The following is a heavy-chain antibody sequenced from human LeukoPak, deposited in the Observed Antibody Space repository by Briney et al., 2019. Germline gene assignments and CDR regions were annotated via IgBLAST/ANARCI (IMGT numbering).Heavy chain of an antibody. J-gene: IGHJ4*02. CDR2: INWNGGST. CDR3: ASLRGDYVGNDFDY. V-gene: IGHV3-20*04. CDR1: GFTFDDYG. D-gene: IGHD4-23*01. Sequence: GGSLRLSCAASGFTFDDYGMSWVRQAPGKGLEWVSGINWNGGSTGYADSVKGRFTISRANAKNSLYLQMHSLRAEYTALYYCASLRGDYVGNDFDYWGQGTLVTVSS.